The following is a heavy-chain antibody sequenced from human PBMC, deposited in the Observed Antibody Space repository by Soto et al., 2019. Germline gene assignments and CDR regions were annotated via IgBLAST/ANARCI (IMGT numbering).Heavy chain of an antibody. CDR2: ISFDGGSQ. CDR3: AKDSSVTAAGSGGWFDP. D-gene: IGHD6-13*01. CDR1: GFDFNTYG. Sequence: QVQLVESGGGVVQPGRSLRLSCAASGFDFNTYGLHWVRQAPGKGLEWVAAISFDGGSQYYADSVKGRFTISRDKSNSILYLQMYMLGAEDTATYFCAKDSSVTAAGSGGWFDPWGPGTLVIVS. J-gene: IGHJ5*02. V-gene: IGHV3-30*18.